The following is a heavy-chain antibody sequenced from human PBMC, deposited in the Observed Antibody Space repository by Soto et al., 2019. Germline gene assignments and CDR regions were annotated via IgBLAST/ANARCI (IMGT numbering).Heavy chain of an antibody. D-gene: IGHD3-22*01. V-gene: IGHV5-51*01. Sequence: LGESLQISCKGSGYKPCTWHNFTSYWIAWVRQMPGEGLEWMGIIYPGDSDTRYSPSFQGQVTISADKSINTVYLQWSSLKASDSAMYYCARLTLAQDSSGYHIFDYWGLGTLVTVSS. J-gene: IGHJ4*02. CDR3: ARLTLAQDSSGYHIFDY. CDR1: GYKPCTWHNFTSYW. CDR2: IYPGDSDT.